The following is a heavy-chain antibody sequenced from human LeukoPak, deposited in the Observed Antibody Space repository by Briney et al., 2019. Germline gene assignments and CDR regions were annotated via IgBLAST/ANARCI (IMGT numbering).Heavy chain of an antibody. D-gene: IGHD2-15*01. V-gene: IGHV3-23*01. CDR3: AKRAYCSGGSCRGFDY. J-gene: IGHJ4*02. Sequence: GGSLRLSCAASGFTFSSYAMSWVRQAPGKGLEWVSGIVGSGGSTYYADSVKGRFTISRDNSKNTLYLQMNSLRAEDAAVYYCAKRAYCSGGSCRGFDYWGQGTLVTVSS. CDR1: GFTFSSYA. CDR2: IVGSGGST.